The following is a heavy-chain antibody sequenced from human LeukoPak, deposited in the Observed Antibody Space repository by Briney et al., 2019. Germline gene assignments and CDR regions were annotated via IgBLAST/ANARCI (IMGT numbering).Heavy chain of an antibody. CDR2: INHSGST. D-gene: IGHD6-19*01. CDR3: ARGSAAGYSSGWYYYYYYYMDV. CDR1: GGSFSGYY. J-gene: IGHJ6*03. V-gene: IGHV4-34*01. Sequence: SETLSLTCAVYGGSFSGYYWSWIRQPPGKGLEWIGEINHSGSTNYNPSRKSRVTISVDTSKNQFSLKLSSVTAADTAVYYCARGSAAGYSSGWYYYYYYYMDVWGKGTTVTVSS.